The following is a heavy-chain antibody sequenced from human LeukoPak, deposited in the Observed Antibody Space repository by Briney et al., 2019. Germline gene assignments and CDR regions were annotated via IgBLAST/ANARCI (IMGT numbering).Heavy chain of an antibody. CDR3: ARIGPSGSGSYFFLDP. CDR1: GFTFSAYW. V-gene: IGHV3-74*01. J-gene: IGHJ5*02. CDR2: IDDDGSGA. D-gene: IGHD3-10*01. Sequence: GGSLRLSCAASGFTFSAYWMHWVRQAPGMGLVWVSRIDDDGSGASYADSVKGRFTISRDNAENTLYLQMNSLRAEDTAVYYCARIGPSGSGSYFFLDPWGQGTLVTVSS.